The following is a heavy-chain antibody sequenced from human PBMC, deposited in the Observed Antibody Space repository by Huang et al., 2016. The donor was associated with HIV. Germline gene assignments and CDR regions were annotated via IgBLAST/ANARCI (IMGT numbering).Heavy chain of an antibody. Sequence: QLQLQGSGPGLVKPSETLSLTCTVSGGSITSCSYYWGWIRQPPGKGLDWVGSIYYSGSTDYNPSLKSLVTVSVDTSNNQFSLKLSSVTAADTAVYYCARHFSYYDSSGYTPWDAFDIWGQGTMVTVSS. CDR2: IYYSGST. CDR3: ARHFSYYDSSGYTPWDAFDI. J-gene: IGHJ3*02. V-gene: IGHV4-39*01. D-gene: IGHD3-22*01. CDR1: GGSITSCSYY.